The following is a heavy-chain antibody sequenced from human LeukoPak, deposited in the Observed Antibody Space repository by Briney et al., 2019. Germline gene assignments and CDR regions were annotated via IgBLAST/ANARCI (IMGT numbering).Heavy chain of an antibody. CDR2: INIGVSDT. CDR3: ARGMATVTGPFDS. J-gene: IGHJ4*02. Sequence: GGSLRLSCAASGFTFSSYWMHWVRQAPGKGLMWVSRINIGVSDTLYADSVKGRFTISRDNAKNTLYLQMNSLRAEDTAVYYRARGMATVTGPFDSWGQGTLVTVSS. CDR1: GFTFSSYW. D-gene: IGHD4-17*01. V-gene: IGHV3-74*01.